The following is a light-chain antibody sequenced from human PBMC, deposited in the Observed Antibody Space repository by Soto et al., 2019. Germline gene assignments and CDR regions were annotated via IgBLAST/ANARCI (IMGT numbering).Light chain of an antibody. J-gene: IGLJ1*01. Sequence: SYELTQPPSMSVAPGQTARITCGGYDIESKSVYWYQQKPGQAPVLVVYDDNDRPSGIPERFSGSNSGNTATLTISRVEAGDEADYFCPLWDSSSDQPYVFGAGTKVTVL. CDR3: PLWDSSSDQPYV. CDR2: DDN. V-gene: IGLV3-21*02. CDR1: DIESKS.